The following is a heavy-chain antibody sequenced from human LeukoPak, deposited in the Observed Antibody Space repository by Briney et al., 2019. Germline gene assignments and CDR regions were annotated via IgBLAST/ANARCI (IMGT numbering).Heavy chain of an antibody. J-gene: IGHJ6*02. CDR1: GFTFSSYA. CDR3: ARVSGRIQIWPQPFGDGMDV. CDR2: ISYDGSNK. D-gene: IGHD5-18*01. Sequence: GGSLRLSCAASGFTFSSYAMHWVRQAPGKGLEWVAVISYDGSNKYYADSVKGRFAISRDNSTNTLYLQMNSLRLEDTAIYYCARVSGRIQIWPQPFGDGMDVWGQGTTVTVSS. V-gene: IGHV3-30*09.